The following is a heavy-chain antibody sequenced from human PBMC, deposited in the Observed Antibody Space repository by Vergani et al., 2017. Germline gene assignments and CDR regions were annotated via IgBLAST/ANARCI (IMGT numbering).Heavy chain of an antibody. CDR1: GFTFSSYS. J-gene: IGHJ5*02. V-gene: IGHV3-48*01. Sequence: QLVESGGGLVQPGGSLRLSCAASGFTFSSYSMSWVRQAPGKGLEWVSFISSSSTTISYADSVKGRFTISRDNGEYSLYLQMNSLRAEDTAVYFCARGTPGYQGRDRRFDPWGQGTLVTVSS. CDR3: ARGTPGYQGRDRRFDP. D-gene: IGHD5-24*01. CDR2: ISSSSTTI.